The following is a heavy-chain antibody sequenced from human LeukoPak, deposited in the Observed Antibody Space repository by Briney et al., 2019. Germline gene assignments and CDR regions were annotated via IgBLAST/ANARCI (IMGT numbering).Heavy chain of an antibody. CDR1: GFIFSDFY. CDR3: ARRRYNWNAIDY. J-gene: IGHJ4*02. CDR2: ISSSGSTI. Sequence: GGSLRLSCAASGFIFSDFYMSWIRQAPGKGLEWVSYISSSGSTIYYAGSVKGRFTISRDNAKNSLYLQMNSLRAEDTAVYYCARRRYNWNAIDYWGQGTLVTVSS. V-gene: IGHV3-11*01. D-gene: IGHD1-20*01.